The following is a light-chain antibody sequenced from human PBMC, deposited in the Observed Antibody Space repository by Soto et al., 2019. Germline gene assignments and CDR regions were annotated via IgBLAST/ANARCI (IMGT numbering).Light chain of an antibody. CDR2: EVT. Sequence: QSALTQPPSVSGSPGQSVTLSCIGTSSDIGSYNRVSWYQQSPGTAPKLIIYEVTNRPSGVAGRFSGSKSGNTASLTISGLQAEDEADYYCTSYTTGTALVFGGGTKLTVL. J-gene: IGLJ3*02. CDR3: TSYTTGTALV. V-gene: IGLV2-18*02. CDR1: SSDIGSYNR.